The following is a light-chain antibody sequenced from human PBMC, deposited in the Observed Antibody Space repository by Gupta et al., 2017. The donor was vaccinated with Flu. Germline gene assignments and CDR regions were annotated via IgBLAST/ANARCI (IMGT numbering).Light chain of an antibody. CDR2: EVS. V-gene: IGLV2-23*02. CDR3: CSYAGSSTVV. J-gene: IGLJ2*01. CDR1: SSDVGSYNL. Sequence: SALTQPASVSGSPGQSITISCTGTSSDVGSYNLVSWYQQHPGKAPKLMIYEVSKRPSGVSNRFSGSKSGNTASLTISGLQAEDEADYYCCSYAGSSTVVFGGGTKLTGL.